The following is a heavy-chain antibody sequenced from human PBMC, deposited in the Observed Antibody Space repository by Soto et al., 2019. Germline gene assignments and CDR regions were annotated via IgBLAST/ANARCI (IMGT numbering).Heavy chain of an antibody. CDR2: ISGSGGST. CDR1: GFTFSSYA. J-gene: IGHJ6*02. Sequence: GGSLRLSCAASGFTFSSYAMSWVRQAPGKGLEWVSAISGSGGSTYYADSVKGRFTISRDNSKNTLYLQMNSLRAEDTAVYYCARSLFTMVRGVLPPDYGMDVWGQGTTVTVSS. CDR3: ARSLFTMVRGVLPPDYGMDV. V-gene: IGHV3-23*01. D-gene: IGHD3-10*01.